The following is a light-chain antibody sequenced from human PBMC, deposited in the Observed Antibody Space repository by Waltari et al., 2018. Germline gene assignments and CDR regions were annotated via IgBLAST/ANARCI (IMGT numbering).Light chain of an antibody. J-gene: IGLJ3*02. V-gene: IGLV2-14*03. CDR2: DVT. Sequence: QSALTQPASVSGSPGQSITISCTGPRSDVGAYDNVYWYQQHPGKAPKTMIYDVTKRPSGVSNRFSGSKSGNTASLTISGLQAEDEADYYCSSYRGSFTLVFGGGTKVTVL. CDR3: SSYRGSFTLV. CDR1: RSDVGAYDN.